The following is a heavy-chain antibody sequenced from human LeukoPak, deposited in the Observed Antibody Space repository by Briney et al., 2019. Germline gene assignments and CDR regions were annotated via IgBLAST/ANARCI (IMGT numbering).Heavy chain of an antibody. J-gene: IGHJ4*02. V-gene: IGHV3-7*01. CDR1: GLTFRSSW. CDR2: IKDDGTEK. CDR3: TRDYFRTWDY. Sequence: GGSLRLSCAASGLTFRSSWMSWVRHLPGKGLKWLANIKDDGTEKYYLDSVKGRFNISRDNAKNSLFLQMNSLRPEDTAVYYCTRDYFRTWDYWGQGTLVTVSS. D-gene: IGHD1/OR15-1a*01.